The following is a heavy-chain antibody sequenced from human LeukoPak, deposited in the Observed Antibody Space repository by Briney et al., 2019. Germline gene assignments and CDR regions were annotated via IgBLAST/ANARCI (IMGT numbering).Heavy chain of an antibody. V-gene: IGHV3-7*01. CDR1: GFMFSSNW. CDR2: IKEDGTET. J-gene: IGHJ4*02. D-gene: IGHD5-18*01. CDR3: AREGYSYGYAGDY. Sequence: GGSLRLSCAASGFMFSSNWMSWVRLAPGKGLEWVANIKEDGTETYYVDSVKGRFTISRDNAENSLYLQMDSLRVEDTGVYFCAREGYSYGYAGDYWGQGTLVTVSS.